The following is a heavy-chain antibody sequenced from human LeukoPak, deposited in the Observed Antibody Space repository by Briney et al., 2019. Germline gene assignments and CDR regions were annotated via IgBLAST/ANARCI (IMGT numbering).Heavy chain of an antibody. D-gene: IGHD3-3*01. J-gene: IGHJ4*02. V-gene: IGHV4-4*08. CDR1: GGSVSSYY. CDR3: ARNLRVSFDY. CDR2: IHNSGRT. Sequence: PSETLSLTCSVSGGSVSSYYWSWIRQSPGQGLEWIGYIHNSGRTNYNPSLKSRVTGFVDTSKNQVSLRLSSVTAADTAVYYCARNLRVSFDYWGQGTLVTVSS.